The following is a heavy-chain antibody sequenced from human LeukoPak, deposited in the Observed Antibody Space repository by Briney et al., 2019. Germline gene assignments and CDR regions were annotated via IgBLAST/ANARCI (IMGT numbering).Heavy chain of an antibody. J-gene: IGHJ5*02. V-gene: IGHV4-4*07. D-gene: IGHD3-10*01. Sequence: SETLPLTYSVSGGSISSYYLSWIRQPAGKGLEWIGRIYDSGRTNYNPSLKSRVTMSEDTSKNQVSLKLSSVTAADTAVYYCARDSGTTGEVKFDPWGQGTLVTVSS. CDR3: ARDSGTTGEVKFDP. CDR1: GGSISSYY. CDR2: IYDSGRT.